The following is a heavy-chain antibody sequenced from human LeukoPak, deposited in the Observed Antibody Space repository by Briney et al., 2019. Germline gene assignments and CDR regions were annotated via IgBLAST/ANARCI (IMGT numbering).Heavy chain of an antibody. Sequence: SETLSLTCAFYGGSFSGYYWSWIRQPPGKGLEWIGEINHSGSTNYNPSLKSRVAISVDTSKNQFSLKLSSVTAADTAVYYCARETYYDFWSGDSMDVWGQGTTVTVSS. CDR2: INHSGST. CDR1: GGSFSGYY. V-gene: IGHV4-34*01. CDR3: ARETYYDFWSGDSMDV. D-gene: IGHD3-3*01. J-gene: IGHJ6*02.